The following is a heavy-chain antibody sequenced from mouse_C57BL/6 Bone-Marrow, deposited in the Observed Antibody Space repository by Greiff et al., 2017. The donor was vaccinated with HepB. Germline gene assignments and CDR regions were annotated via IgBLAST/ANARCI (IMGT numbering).Heavy chain of an antibody. CDR2: INPYNGGT. J-gene: IGHJ3*01. CDR3: ARVLRYLAWFAY. V-gene: IGHV1-19*01. CDR1: GYTFTDYY. Sequence: VQLKESGPVLVKPGASVKMSCKASGYTFTDYYMNWVKQSHGKSLEWIGVINPYNGGTSYNQKFKGKATLTVDKSSSTAYMELNSLTSEDSAVYYCARVLRYLAWFAYWGQGTLVTVSA. D-gene: IGHD1-1*01.